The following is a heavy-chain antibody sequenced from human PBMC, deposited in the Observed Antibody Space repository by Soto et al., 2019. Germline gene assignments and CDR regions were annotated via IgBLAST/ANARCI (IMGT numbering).Heavy chain of an antibody. CDR3: AKPFKPSYYYDSSDAFDI. V-gene: IGHV5-51*01. Sequence: GESLKISCKGSGYSFTSYWIGWVRQMPGKGLEWMGIIYPGDSDTRYSPSFQGQVTISADKSISTAYLQWSSLKASDTAMYYCAKPFKPSYYYDSSDAFDIWGQGTMVTV. J-gene: IGHJ3*02. CDR1: GYSFTSYW. CDR2: IYPGDSDT. D-gene: IGHD3-22*01.